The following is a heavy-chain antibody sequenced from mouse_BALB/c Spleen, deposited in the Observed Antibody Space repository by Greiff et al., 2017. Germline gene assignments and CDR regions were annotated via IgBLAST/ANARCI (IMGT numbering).Heavy chain of an antibody. V-gene: IGHV2-2*02. CDR1: GFSLTSYG. CDR2: IWSGGST. Sequence: VKLQQSGPGLVQPSQSLSITCTVSGFSLTSYGVHWVRQSPGKGLEWLGVIWSGGSTDYNAAFISRLSISKDNSKSQVFFKMNSLQANDTAIYYCARKGLLRTYYAMDYWGQGTSVTVSS. J-gene: IGHJ4*01. D-gene: IGHD1-1*01. CDR3: ARKGLLRTYYAMDY.